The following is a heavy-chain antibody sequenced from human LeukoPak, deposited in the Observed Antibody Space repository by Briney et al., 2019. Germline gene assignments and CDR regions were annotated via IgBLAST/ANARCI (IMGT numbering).Heavy chain of an antibody. CDR2: IFYSGRT. D-gene: IGHD3-9*01. J-gene: IGHJ3*01. Sequence: SETLSLTCTVSGGSISSNTYYWGWIRQPPGKELEWIETIFYSGRTYYNPSLKSRVTISVDTSKNQFSLKLSSVTAADTAVYYCVRPDDNSFDFWGQGTMVTVSS. CDR3: VRPDDNSFDF. V-gene: IGHV4-39*01. CDR1: GGSISSNTYY.